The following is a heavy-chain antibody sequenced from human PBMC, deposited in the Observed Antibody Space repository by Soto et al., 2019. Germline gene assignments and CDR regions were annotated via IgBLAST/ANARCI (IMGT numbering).Heavy chain of an antibody. CDR3: TTDSDYYGSGSDDAFDI. CDR1: GLPFNVAW. D-gene: IGHD3-10*01. CDR2: IKDKTDGGTA. J-gene: IGHJ3*02. Sequence: EVQLVESGGGLVKPGGSLRLSCTASGLPFNVAWMSWVRQAPGKGLEWLGRIKDKTDGGTADYAAPVKNRFIISRDDSKDTLYLQMNSLKIEDTAMYYCTTDSDYYGSGSDDAFDIWGQGTMVTVSS. V-gene: IGHV3-15*01.